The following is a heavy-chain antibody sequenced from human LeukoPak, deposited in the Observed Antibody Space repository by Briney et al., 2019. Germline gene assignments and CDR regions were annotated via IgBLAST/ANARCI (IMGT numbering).Heavy chain of an antibody. CDR3: ARVTPYYGSGSYYPEGSFDY. Sequence: ASVKVSCKASGGTFSSYAISWVRQAPGQGLEWMGGIIPIFGTANYAQKFQGRVTITADESTSTAYMELSSLRSEDTAVHYCARVTPYYGSGSYYPEGSFDYWGQGTLVTVSS. J-gene: IGHJ4*02. CDR2: IIPIFGTA. D-gene: IGHD3-10*01. V-gene: IGHV1-69*01. CDR1: GGTFSSYA.